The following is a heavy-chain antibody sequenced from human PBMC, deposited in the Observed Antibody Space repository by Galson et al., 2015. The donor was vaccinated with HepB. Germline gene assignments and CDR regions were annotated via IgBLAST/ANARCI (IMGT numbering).Heavy chain of an antibody. Sequence: SLRLSCAASGFTFSTYGMHWVRQAPGKGLEWVAVIAYDGSHTYYADSVKGRFTISRDNSENTLYLQMNSLRAEDTALYYCAKGQMTYSSSSPLDYWGQGTLVFVSS. CDR2: IAYDGSHT. CDR3: AKGQMTYSSSSPLDY. J-gene: IGHJ4*02. D-gene: IGHD6-6*01. V-gene: IGHV3-30*18. CDR1: GFTFSTYG.